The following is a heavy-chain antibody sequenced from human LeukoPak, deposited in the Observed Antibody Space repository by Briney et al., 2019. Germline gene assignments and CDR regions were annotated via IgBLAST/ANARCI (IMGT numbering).Heavy chain of an antibody. D-gene: IGHD3-22*01. J-gene: IGHJ4*02. V-gene: IGHV4-59*01. CDR2: IYYSGST. CDR3: ARVFSDSSGYYPWDYFDY. CDR1: GGPISSYY. Sequence: PSETLSLTCTVSGGPISSYYWSWIRQPPGRGLEWIGYIYYSGSTNYNPSLKSRVTISVDTSKNQFSLKLSSVTAADTAVYYCARVFSDSSGYYPWDYFDYWGQGTLVTVSS.